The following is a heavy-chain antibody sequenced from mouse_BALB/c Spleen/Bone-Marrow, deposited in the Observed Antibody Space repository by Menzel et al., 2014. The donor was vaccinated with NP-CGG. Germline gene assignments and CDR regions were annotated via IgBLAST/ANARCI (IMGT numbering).Heavy chain of an antibody. CDR1: GFTFTDYY. D-gene: IGHD1-1*01. CDR3: ARDRGGLLHDY. V-gene: IGHV7-3*02. Sequence: EVKLVESEGGLVQPGGSLILSCATSGFTFTDYYMSWVRQPPGKALEWLGFIRNKANGYTTEYSASVKGRFTISRDNSQSILYLQMNTLRAEDSATYYCARDRGGLLHDYWGQGTTLTVSS. CDR2: IRNKANGYTT. J-gene: IGHJ2*01.